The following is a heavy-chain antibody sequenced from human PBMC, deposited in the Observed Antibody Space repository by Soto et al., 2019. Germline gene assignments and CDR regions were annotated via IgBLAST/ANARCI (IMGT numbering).Heavy chain of an antibody. J-gene: IGHJ4*02. CDR2: ISGGGSTA. D-gene: IGHD3-22*01. Sequence: EVQLLESGGGLVQRGGSQRLSCAASGFTFTSYVMSWVRQAPGKGLEWFAGISGGGSTAFYADSVKGRFTISRDNAKNTVVLQMDSLRAEDTAIYYCAKDSNKYSSSLRGRYFDYWGQGTLVTVSS. CDR1: GFTFTSYV. CDR3: AKDSNKYSSSLRGRYFDY. V-gene: IGHV3-23*01.